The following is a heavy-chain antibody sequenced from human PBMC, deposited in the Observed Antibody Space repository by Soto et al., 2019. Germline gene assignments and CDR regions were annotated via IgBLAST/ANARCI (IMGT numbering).Heavy chain of an antibody. CDR3: VKGGTGTIDWFDP. D-gene: IGHD1-7*01. CDR2: IRGGSVTT. CDR1: GFTFGNSA. J-gene: IGHJ5*02. Sequence: EVQVLESGGGLVQPGGSLRLSCAASGFTFGNSAMSWVRQAPGKGLEWVSTIRGGSVTTYYADSVKGRFDIFRDNSKNTFYLQMNSLRVGDTAVYYCVKGGTGTIDWFDPWGQGTLVTVSS. V-gene: IGHV3-23*01.